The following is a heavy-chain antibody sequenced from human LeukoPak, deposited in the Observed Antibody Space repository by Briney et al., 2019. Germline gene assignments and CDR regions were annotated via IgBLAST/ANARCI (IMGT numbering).Heavy chain of an antibody. V-gene: IGHV3-64*01. Sequence: GGSLRLSCEASGFTFSSYAIYWVRQAPGKGLEYVSAISSNGARTYYANSVKGRFTISRDNSKNTLYLQMGSLRAEDMAVYYCARVTRFWSGYPARYMDVWGKGTTVTVSS. CDR2: ISSNGART. D-gene: IGHD3-3*01. CDR3: ARVTRFWSGYPARYMDV. J-gene: IGHJ6*03. CDR1: GFTFSSYA.